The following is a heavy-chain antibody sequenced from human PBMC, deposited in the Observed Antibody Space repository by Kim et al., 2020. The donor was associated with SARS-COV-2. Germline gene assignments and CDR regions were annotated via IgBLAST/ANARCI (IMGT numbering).Heavy chain of an antibody. CDR3: ARDGGGDIVVVVGSKACNYGMDV. CDR1: GYTFTSYG. J-gene: IGHJ6*02. Sequence: ASVKVSCKASGYTFTSYGISWVRQAPGQGLEWMGWISANNGNTNYAQKFQGRVTMTTDTSMSTAYMELRSLRSDDTAVYYCARDGGGDIVVVVGSKACNYGMDVWGQGTTVTVSS. CDR2: ISANNGNT. V-gene: IGHV1-18*01. D-gene: IGHD2-15*01.